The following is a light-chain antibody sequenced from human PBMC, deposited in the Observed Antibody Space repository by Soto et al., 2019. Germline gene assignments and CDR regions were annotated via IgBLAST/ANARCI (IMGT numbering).Light chain of an antibody. CDR2: VNN. CDR3: QSYDSSLSGYVV. Sequence: QSVLTQPPSVSGAPGQRVTISCTGSSSNIGAGYDVHWYQQLPGTAPKLLIYVNNNRPSGVPDRFSGSKSGTSASLPITGLQAEDEADYYCQSYDSSLSGYVVFGGGTKLTVL. V-gene: IGLV1-40*01. J-gene: IGLJ2*01. CDR1: SSNIGAGYD.